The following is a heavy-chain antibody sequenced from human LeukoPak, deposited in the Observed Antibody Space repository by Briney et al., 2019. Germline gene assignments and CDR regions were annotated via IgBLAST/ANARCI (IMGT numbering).Heavy chain of an antibody. Sequence: KPGGSLRLSCAASGFTFSDYYMSWIRQAPGKGLEWVSYISSSGSTIYYADSVKGRFTISRDNAKNSLYLQMNSLRAEDTAVYYCARDPRAYYYYYYYMDVWGKGTTVTVSS. CDR1: GFTFSDYY. CDR2: ISSSGSTI. J-gene: IGHJ6*03. CDR3: ARDPRAYYYYYYYMDV. V-gene: IGHV3-11*04.